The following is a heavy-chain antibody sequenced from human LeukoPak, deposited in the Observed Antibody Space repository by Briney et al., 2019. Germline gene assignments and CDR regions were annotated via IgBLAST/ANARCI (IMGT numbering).Heavy chain of an antibody. CDR3: ARAFGLERRQAFDI. Sequence: PGGSLRLSCAASGFTFSSYAMSWVRQAPGKGLEWVSAISGSGGSTYYADSVKGRFTISRDNSKNSLYLQMNSLRAEDTAVYYCARAFGLERRQAFDIWGQGTMVTVSS. CDR1: GFTFSSYA. J-gene: IGHJ3*02. D-gene: IGHD1-1*01. CDR2: ISGSGGST. V-gene: IGHV3-23*01.